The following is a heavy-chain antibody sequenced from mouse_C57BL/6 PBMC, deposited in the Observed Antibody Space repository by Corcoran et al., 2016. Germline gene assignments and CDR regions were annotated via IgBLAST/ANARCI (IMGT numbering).Heavy chain of an antibody. CDR2: FYPGSGSI. D-gene: IGHD1-1*01. J-gene: IGHJ4*01. CDR1: GYTFTEYT. V-gene: IGHV1-62-2*01. Sequence: VQLQQSGAELVKPGASVKQSCKASGYTFTEYTIHWVKQRSGQCCEWIGWFYPGSGSIKYNEKFKDKATLTADKSSSTVYMELSRLTSEDSAGYFCARHEDGYYYGSSEHYAMDYWGQGTSVTVSS. CDR3: ARHEDGYYYGSSEHYAMDY.